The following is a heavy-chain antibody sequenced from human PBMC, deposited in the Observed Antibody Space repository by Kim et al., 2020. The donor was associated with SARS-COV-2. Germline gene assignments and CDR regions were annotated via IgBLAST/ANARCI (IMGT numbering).Heavy chain of an antibody. D-gene: IGHD3-10*01. V-gene: IGHV3-11*06. Sequence: TNYADSVKGRFTISRDNAKNSLYLQMNSLRAEDTAVYYCARAPIPGEFDYWGQGTLVTVSS. CDR2: T. J-gene: IGHJ4*02. CDR3: ARAPIPGEFDY.